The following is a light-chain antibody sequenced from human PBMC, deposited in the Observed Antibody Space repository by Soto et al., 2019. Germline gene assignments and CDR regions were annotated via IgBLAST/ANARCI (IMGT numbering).Light chain of an antibody. CDR3: QSYDTTLSARYV. V-gene: IGLV1-40*01. J-gene: IGLJ1*01. CDR1: SSNIGAGYD. Sequence: QSVLTQPPSVSGAPGQRVTISCTGSSSNIGAGYDVHWYQQRPGTAPKLLIFGNINRPSGVPDRFSGSNSGTSASLAITGLQPEDEGDYYCQSYDTTLSARYVFRTGTKATVL. CDR2: GNI.